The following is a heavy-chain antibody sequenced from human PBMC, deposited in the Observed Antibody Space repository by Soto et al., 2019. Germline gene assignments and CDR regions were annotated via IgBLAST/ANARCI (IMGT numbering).Heavy chain of an antibody. Sequence: PGGSLRVSCAASGFTFSSYSMNWVRQAPWKGLEWVSYISSSSSTIYYADSVKGRFTISRDNAKNSLYLQMNSLRDEDTAVYYCARDWPEQNRVLRYFDWLRGMDVWGQGTTVTVSS. CDR1: GFTFSSYS. CDR2: ISSSSSTI. D-gene: IGHD3-9*01. V-gene: IGHV3-48*02. CDR3: ARDWPEQNRVLRYFDWLRGMDV. J-gene: IGHJ6*02.